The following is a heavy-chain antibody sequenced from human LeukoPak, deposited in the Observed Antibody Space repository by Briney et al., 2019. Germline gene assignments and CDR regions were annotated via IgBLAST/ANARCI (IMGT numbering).Heavy chain of an antibody. CDR2: VYPGDSDT. Sequence: GESLKISCKGSGYSFSIYWIGWVRQMPGKGLEWMGIVYPGDSDTRYSPSFQGQVTMSADRSINTAYLQWSSLKASDTAMYYCARHLGAGYDTTGYGVNYFDYWGQGALVTVSS. CDR3: ARHLGAGYDTTGYGVNYFDY. J-gene: IGHJ4*02. CDR1: GYSFSIYW. V-gene: IGHV5-51*01. D-gene: IGHD3-22*01.